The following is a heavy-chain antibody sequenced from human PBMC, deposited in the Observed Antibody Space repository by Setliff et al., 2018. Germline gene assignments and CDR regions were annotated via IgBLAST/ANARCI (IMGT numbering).Heavy chain of an antibody. J-gene: IGHJ4*02. D-gene: IGHD2-15*01. Sequence: SETLFLTCAVYGGSFSGYYWSWIRQPPGKGLEWIGEINHSGSTNYNPSLKSRVTISVDTSKNHFSLNLSSVTAEDTAVYHCARRYFSGGTCRHFDYWGQGTLVTVSS. CDR1: GGSFSGYY. CDR3: ARRYFSGGTCRHFDY. CDR2: INHSGST. V-gene: IGHV4-34*01.